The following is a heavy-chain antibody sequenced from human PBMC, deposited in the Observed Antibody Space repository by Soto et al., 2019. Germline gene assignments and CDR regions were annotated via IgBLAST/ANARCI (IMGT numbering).Heavy chain of an antibody. CDR2: IIPIFGTA. CDR1: GGTFSSYA. CDR3: ARRCIQQLLQYWFEP. J-gene: IGHJ5*02. D-gene: IGHD6-13*01. V-gene: IGHV1-69*01. Sequence: QVQLVQSGAEVKKPGSSVKVSCKASGGTFSSYAISWVRQAPGQGLEWMGGIIPIFGTANYAQKFHGRVTITADESPSTAYMELSSLRYEDTAVYYCARRCIQQLLQYWFEPWGQGTLVTVSS.